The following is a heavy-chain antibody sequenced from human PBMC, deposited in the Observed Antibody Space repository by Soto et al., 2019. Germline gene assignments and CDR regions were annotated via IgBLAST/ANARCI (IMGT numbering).Heavy chain of an antibody. J-gene: IGHJ4*02. V-gene: IGHV3-11*01. CDR1: GFTFSDYY. CDR3: ARVERGITIFGVVIPPFDY. Sequence: GGSLRLSCAASGFTFSDYYMSWIRQAPGKGLEWVSYISSSGSTIYYADSVKGRFTISRNNAKNSLYLQMNSLRAEDTAVYYCARVERGITIFGVVIPPFDYWGQGTLVTVSS. D-gene: IGHD3-3*01. CDR2: ISSSGSTI.